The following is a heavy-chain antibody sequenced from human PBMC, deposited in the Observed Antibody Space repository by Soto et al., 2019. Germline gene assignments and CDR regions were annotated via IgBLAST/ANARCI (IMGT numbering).Heavy chain of an antibody. CDR3: ARDREMTTVTRSYYYYGMDG. D-gene: IGHD4-4*01. J-gene: IGHJ6*02. CDR2: IYYSGST. CDR1: GGSVGSGSYY. Sequence: SETLSLTCTVSGGSVGSGSYYWSWIRQPPGKGLEWIGFIYYSGSTNYNPSLTSRVTISVDTSKNQFSLKLSPVTAADTAVYYCARDREMTTVTRSYYYYGMDGWGQETTVTVSS. V-gene: IGHV4-61*01.